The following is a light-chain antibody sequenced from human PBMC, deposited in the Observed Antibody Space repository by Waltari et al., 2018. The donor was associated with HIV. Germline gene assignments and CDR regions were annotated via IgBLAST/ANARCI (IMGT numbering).Light chain of an antibody. CDR3: SSYTSSSTLGV. V-gene: IGLV2-14*01. J-gene: IGLJ1*01. CDR1: SSDVGGYNY. Sequence: QSALTQPASVSGSPGQSITISCTGTSSDVGGYNYVSWYQQHPGKAPKLMIYEVSNRPSGVSTRFSGSKSGNTASLTISGLQAEDDAVYYCSSYTSSSTLGVFGTGTKVTVL. CDR2: EVS.